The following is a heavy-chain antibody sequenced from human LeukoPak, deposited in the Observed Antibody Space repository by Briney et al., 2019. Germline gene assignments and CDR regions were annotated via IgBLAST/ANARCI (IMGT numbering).Heavy chain of an antibody. CDR1: GYTFTSYH. CDR2: INPSGGST. J-gene: IGHJ4*02. V-gene: IGHV1-46*01. Sequence: ASVKVSCKASGYTFTSYHMHWVRQAPGQGLEWMGIINPSGGSTSYAQKFQGRVTMTRDTSTSTVYMELSSLRSEDTAVYYCARVYYDILTGYVTPGDYWGQGTLVTVSS. D-gene: IGHD3-9*01. CDR3: ARVYYDILTGYVTPGDY.